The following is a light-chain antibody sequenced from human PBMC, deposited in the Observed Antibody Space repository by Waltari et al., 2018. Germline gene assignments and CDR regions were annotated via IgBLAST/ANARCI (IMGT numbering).Light chain of an antibody. CDR1: SSDVGGYNH. J-gene: IGLJ3*02. CDR3: CSYAGSIWV. CDR2: DVT. V-gene: IGLV2-11*01. Sequence: QSALTQPRSVSGSPGQSVTISCTGTSSDVGGYNHVSWYQQHPGKAPKLMIFDVTSRPSGVPDRFSGSKSGNTASLTISGLQAEDEADYYCCSYAGSIWVFGGGTRITVL.